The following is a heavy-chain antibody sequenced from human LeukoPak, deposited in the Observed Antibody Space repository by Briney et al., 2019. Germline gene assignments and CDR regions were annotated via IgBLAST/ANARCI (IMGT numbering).Heavy chain of an antibody. J-gene: IGHJ4*02. D-gene: IGHD1-1*01. CDR1: GFTFSSYG. CDR3: AKDSWVEERTGLFDY. Sequence: PGRSLRLSCAASGFTFSSYGMHWVRQAPGKGLEWVAVIWYDGSNKYYADSVKGRFTISRDNSKNTLYLQMNSLRAEDTAVYYCAKDSWVEERTGLFDYWGQGTLVTVSS. CDR2: IWYDGSNK. V-gene: IGHV3-33*06.